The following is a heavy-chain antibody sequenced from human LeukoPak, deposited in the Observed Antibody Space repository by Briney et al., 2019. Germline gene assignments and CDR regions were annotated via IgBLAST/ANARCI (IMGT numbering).Heavy chain of an antibody. CDR3: ASLGPGRANWFDP. Sequence: NPSETLSLTCTVSGGSISSYYWSWVRQPPGKGLEWIGYIYTSGSTNYNPSLKSRVTISVDTSKNQFSLKLSSVTAADTAVYYCASLGPGRANWFDPWGQGTLVTVSS. CDR2: IYTSGST. V-gene: IGHV4-4*09. D-gene: IGHD3-10*01. J-gene: IGHJ5*02. CDR1: GGSISSYY.